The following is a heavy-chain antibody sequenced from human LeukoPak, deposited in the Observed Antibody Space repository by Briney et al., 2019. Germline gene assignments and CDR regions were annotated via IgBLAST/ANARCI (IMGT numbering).Heavy chain of an antibody. D-gene: IGHD6-13*01. J-gene: IGHJ4*02. V-gene: IGHV3-48*03. Sequence: GGSLRLSCAASGFTFSSYEMNWVRQAPGKGLEWVSYISSSGSTIYYEDSVKGRFTISRDNAKNSLYLQMNSLRAEDTAVYYRASAIPAAGTDFDYWGQGTLVTVSS. CDR1: GFTFSSYE. CDR2: ISSSGSTI. CDR3: ASAIPAAGTDFDY.